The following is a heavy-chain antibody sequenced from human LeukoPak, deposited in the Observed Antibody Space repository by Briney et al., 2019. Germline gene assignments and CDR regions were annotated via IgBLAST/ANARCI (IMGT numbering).Heavy chain of an antibody. CDR2: ISSSSSYI. CDR3: ARDPLRTRPYDFWSGYPLINWFDP. CDR1: GFTFSSYS. V-gene: IGHV3-21*01. Sequence: GGSLRLSCAASGFTFSSYSMNWVRQAPGKGLEWVSSISSSSSYIYYADSVKGRFTISRDNAKSSLYLQMNSLRAEDTAVYYCARDPLRTRPYDFWSGYPLINWFDPWGQGTLVTVSS. D-gene: IGHD3-3*01. J-gene: IGHJ5*02.